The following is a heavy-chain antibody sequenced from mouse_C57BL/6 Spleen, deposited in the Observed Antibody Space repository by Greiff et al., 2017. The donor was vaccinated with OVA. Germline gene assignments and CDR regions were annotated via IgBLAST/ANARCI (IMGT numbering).Heavy chain of an antibody. Sequence: VQLKESGPVLVKPGASVKMSCKASGYTFTDYYMNWVKQSHGKSLEWIGVINPYNGGTSYNQKFKGKATLTVDKSSSTAYMELNSLTSEDAAVYYCARKGDPYYFDYWGQGTTLTVSS. CDR2: INPYNGGT. V-gene: IGHV1-19*01. CDR1: GYTFTDYY. J-gene: IGHJ2*01. CDR3: ARKGDPYYFDY.